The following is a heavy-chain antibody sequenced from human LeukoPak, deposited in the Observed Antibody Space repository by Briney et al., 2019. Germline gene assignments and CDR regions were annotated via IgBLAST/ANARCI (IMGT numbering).Heavy chain of an antibody. D-gene: IGHD3-10*01. J-gene: IGHJ5*02. CDR3: ARGAGVRGVIRSIDP. Sequence: SETLSHPRILSGSSHSSYFRSGMRQPARGGGGWVGRIYIRGSANYNPSLKSRVTMSVDTSKNQFSLKLRSVTAADTAVYYCARGAGVRGVIRSIDPWGQGTLVTVSS. CDR2: IYIRGSA. CDR1: GSSHSSYF. V-gene: IGHV4-4*07.